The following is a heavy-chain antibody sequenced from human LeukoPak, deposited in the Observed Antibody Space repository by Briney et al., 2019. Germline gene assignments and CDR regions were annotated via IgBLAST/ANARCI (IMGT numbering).Heavy chain of an antibody. CDR3: ARDTTGLGFFDY. CDR1: GGSISGYY. J-gene: IGHJ4*02. D-gene: IGHD2-8*01. CDR2: IYYSGST. Sequence: SETLSLTCTVSGGSISGYYWSWIRQHPGKGLEWIGYIYYSGSTYYNPSLKSRVTISVDTSKNQFSLKLSSVTAADTAVYYCARDTTGLGFFDYWGQGTLVTVSS. V-gene: IGHV4-31*03.